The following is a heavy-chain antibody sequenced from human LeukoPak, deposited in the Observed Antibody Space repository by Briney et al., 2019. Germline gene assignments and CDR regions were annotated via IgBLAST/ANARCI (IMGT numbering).Heavy chain of an antibody. D-gene: IGHD2-15*01. V-gene: IGHV3-30*03. J-gene: IGHJ6*02. CDR3: ARDSFRIMDV. CDR1: GFTFSSYG. CDR2: ISYDGSNK. Sequence: GRSLRLSCAASGFTFSSYGMHWVRQAPGKGLEWVAVISYDGSNKYYADSVKGRFTISRDSSKNTLYLQMNSLRAEDTAVYYCARDSFRIMDVWGQGTTVTVSS.